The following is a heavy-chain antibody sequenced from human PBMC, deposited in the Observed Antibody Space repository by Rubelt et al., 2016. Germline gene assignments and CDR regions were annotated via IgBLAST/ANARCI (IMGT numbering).Heavy chain of an antibody. Sequence: QVQLVQSGAEVKKPGASVKVSCKASGYTFTNYGINWVRQAPGQGLEWMGWISAYNGNTNYAQKFQGRVTMTTDTSTSTVYMELRSLRSDETAVYYGARDESIAAAGTGVYWGQGTLVTVSS. CDR1: GYTFTNYG. CDR3: ARDESIAAAGTGVY. D-gene: IGHD6-13*01. V-gene: IGHV1-18*01. J-gene: IGHJ4*02. CDR2: ISAYNGNT.